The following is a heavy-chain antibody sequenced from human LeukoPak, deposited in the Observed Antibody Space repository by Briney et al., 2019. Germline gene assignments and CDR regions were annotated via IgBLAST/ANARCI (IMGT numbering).Heavy chain of an antibody. CDR1: GGTFSSYA. D-gene: IGHD2-2*01. CDR2: IIPIFGTA. Sequence: GASVKVSCKASGGTFSSYAISWVRQAPGQGLEWMGGIIPIFGTANYAQKFQGRVTITADESTSTAYMELSSLRSEDTAVYYCARDPIVPAARLHYYYYMDVWGKGTTVTVSS. V-gene: IGHV1-69*13. CDR3: ARDPIVPAARLHYYYYMDV. J-gene: IGHJ6*03.